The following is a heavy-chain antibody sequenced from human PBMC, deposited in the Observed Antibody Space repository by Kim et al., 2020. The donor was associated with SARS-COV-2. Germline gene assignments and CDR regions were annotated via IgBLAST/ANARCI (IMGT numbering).Heavy chain of an antibody. CDR3: ARGERTEIQLWSRTWYFDL. J-gene: IGHJ2*01. CDR2: IYYSGST. V-gene: IGHV4-59*01. CDR1: GGSISSYY. Sequence: SETLSLTCTVSGGSISSYYWSWIRQPPGKGLEWIGYIYYSGSTNYNPSLKSRVTISVDTSKNQFSLKLSSVTAADTAVYYCARGERTEIQLWSRTWYFDLWGRGTLVTVSS. D-gene: IGHD5-18*01.